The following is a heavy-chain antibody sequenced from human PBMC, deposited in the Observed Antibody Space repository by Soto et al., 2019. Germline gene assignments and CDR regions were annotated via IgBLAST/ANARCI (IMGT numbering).Heavy chain of an antibody. CDR1: GYSFTSYW. V-gene: IGHV5-51*01. Sequence: GESLKISCKGSGYSFTSYWIGWVRQMPGKGLEWMGIIYPGDSDTRYSPSFQGQVTISADKSISTAYLQWSSLKASDTAMYYCARISRYGSGSYYPHYYYYGMDVWGQGTTVTVPS. D-gene: IGHD3-10*01. J-gene: IGHJ6*02. CDR2: IYPGDSDT. CDR3: ARISRYGSGSYYPHYYYYGMDV.